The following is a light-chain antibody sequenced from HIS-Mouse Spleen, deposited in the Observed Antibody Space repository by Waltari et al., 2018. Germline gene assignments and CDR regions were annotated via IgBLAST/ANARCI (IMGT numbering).Light chain of an antibody. CDR2: EVS. CDR3: SSYTSSSTPYV. J-gene: IGLJ1*01. V-gene: IGLV2-14*01. CDR1: SSDVGGYTY. Sequence: QSALTQPASVSGSPGQSITISCTGTSSDVGGYTYVSWYQQPPGKAPKLMIYEVSNRPSGVSNRFSGSKSGNTASLTISGLQAEDEADYYCSSYTSSSTPYVFGTGTKVTVL.